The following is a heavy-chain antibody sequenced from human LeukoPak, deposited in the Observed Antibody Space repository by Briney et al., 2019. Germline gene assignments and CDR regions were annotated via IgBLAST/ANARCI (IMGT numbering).Heavy chain of an antibody. J-gene: IGHJ6*03. V-gene: IGHV4-39*07. CDR2: IYYSGST. CDR1: GGSISSSSYY. CDR3: ARGLAEVVTDYYYYYMDV. D-gene: IGHD3-22*01. Sequence: SETLSLTCTVSGGSISSSSYYWGWLRQPPGKGLEWIGSIYYSGSTYYNPSLKSRVTISVDTSKNQFSLKLSSVTAADTAVYYCARGLAEVVTDYYYYYMDVWGKGTTVTVSS.